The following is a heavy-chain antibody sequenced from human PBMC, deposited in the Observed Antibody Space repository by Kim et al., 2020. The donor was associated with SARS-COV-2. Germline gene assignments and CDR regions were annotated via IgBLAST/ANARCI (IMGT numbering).Heavy chain of an antibody. J-gene: IGHJ4*02. CDR2: AGTT. V-gene: IGHV3-23*01. D-gene: IGHD7-27*01. Sequence: AGTTYYADSVKGQFTISIDNSKNALYLQTNSRRAEDTAVYYCAKSMGLGYWGQGTLVTVSS. CDR3: AKSMGLGY.